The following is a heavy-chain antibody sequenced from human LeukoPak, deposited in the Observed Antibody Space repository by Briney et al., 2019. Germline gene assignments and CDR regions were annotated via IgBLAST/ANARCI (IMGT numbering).Heavy chain of an antibody. D-gene: IGHD1-1*01. CDR1: GGSISGSGYY. V-gene: IGHV4-30-2*01. CDR3: ATGTGHYYYYYYMDV. J-gene: IGHJ6*03. CDR2: IYHTGST. Sequence: PSETLSLTCTVSGGSISGSGYYWSWIRQPPGRGLEWIGYIYHTGSTYYNPSLKSRVSISVDRSTNQFSLKLSSVTAADTAIYYCATGTGHYYYYYYMDVWGKGTTVTVSS.